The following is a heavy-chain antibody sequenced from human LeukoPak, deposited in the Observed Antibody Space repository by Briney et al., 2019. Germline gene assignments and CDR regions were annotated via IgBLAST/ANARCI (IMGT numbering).Heavy chain of an antibody. J-gene: IGHJ4*02. D-gene: IGHD4-17*01. Sequence: SETLSPTCTVSGGSISSSRYYWGWIRQPPGKGLEWIGSIYYSGSTYYNPSLKSRVTISVDTSKNQFSLKLSSVTAADTAVYYCATLGLRTAGVFDYWGQGTLVTVSS. CDR2: IYYSGST. CDR1: GGSISSSRYY. V-gene: IGHV4-39*01. CDR3: ATLGLRTAGVFDY.